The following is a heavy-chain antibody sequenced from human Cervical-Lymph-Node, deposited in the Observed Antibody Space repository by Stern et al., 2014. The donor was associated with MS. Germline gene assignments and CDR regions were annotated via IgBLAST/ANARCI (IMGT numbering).Heavy chain of an antibody. V-gene: IGHV5-51*01. CDR2: IFPGGSDI. J-gene: IGHJ4*02. CDR1: GYTFTSYW. CDR3: ARQRYFDY. Sequence: EVQLVQSGPEVKRPGESLKISCQASGYTFTSYWIGWVRQMPGKGLEWIAIIFPGGSDIRYSPSCQGQVPISADKSSSTAYLQWNNLKASDTAIYYCARQRYFDYWGQGTLVTVSS.